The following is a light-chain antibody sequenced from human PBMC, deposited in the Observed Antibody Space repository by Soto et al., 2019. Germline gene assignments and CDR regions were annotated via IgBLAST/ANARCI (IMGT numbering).Light chain of an antibody. CDR1: SSNIGSNY. CDR2: SDN. CDR3: AAWDDSLSGGV. V-gene: IGLV1-47*02. Sequence: QSVLTQPPSASETPGQRVTISCSGSSSNIGSNYVYWYQQFPGAAPKLLIYSDNQRPSGVPDRFSGSKSGTSASLAISGLRSEDEADYYCAAWDDSLSGGVFGTGTKVTVL. J-gene: IGLJ1*01.